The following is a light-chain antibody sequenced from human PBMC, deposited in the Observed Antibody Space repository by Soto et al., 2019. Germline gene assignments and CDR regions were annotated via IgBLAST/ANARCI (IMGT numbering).Light chain of an antibody. Sequence: EIVMTQSPATLSVSPGERATLSCRASQSVSSNLAWYQQKPGQAPRLLIYGASTRATGIPARFSGSGSGTDFTLTSRSLQSEDFAVYYCQQYNNWPRTFGQGTKVEIK. V-gene: IGKV3-15*01. CDR3: QQYNNWPRT. CDR1: QSVSSN. J-gene: IGKJ1*01. CDR2: GAS.